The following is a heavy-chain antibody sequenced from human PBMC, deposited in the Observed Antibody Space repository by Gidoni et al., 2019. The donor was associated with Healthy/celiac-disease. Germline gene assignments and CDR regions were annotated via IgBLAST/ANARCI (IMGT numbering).Heavy chain of an antibody. CDR1: GFTFDDYA. D-gene: IGHD2-21*01. V-gene: IGHV3-9*01. Sequence: EVQLVESGGGLVQPGRSLRLSCAASGFTFDDYAMHWVRQAPGKGLGWVSGISWNSGSIGYADSVKGRFTISRDNAKNSLYLQMNSLRAEDTALYYCAKEPCGGDCYSIAFDIWGQGTMVTVSS. J-gene: IGHJ3*02. CDR2: ISWNSGSI. CDR3: AKEPCGGDCYSIAFDI.